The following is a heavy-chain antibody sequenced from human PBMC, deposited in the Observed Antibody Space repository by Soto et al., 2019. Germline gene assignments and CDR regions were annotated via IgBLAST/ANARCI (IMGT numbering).Heavy chain of an antibody. CDR1: GDTFIGYS. CDR2: VIPTQRTT. J-gene: IGHJ6*02. Sequence: QVQLVQSGAEVQKPGTSVRVSCKASGDTFIGYSISWVRQAPGQGLEWMGWVIPTQRTTKYAQRFQGRVTMSVDQFASTTYMELSSLRPEDTALYYCVIDRLIVAVSVGRMDVWGQGTTVTVSS. D-gene: IGHD6-19*01. CDR3: VIDRLIVAVSVGRMDV. V-gene: IGHV1-69*01.